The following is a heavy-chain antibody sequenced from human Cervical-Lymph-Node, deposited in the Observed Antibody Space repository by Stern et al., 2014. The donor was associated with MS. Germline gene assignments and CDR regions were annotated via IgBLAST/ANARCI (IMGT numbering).Heavy chain of an antibody. D-gene: IGHD2-15*01. CDR1: GGPFINYY. V-gene: IGHV4-59*01. J-gene: IGHJ5*02. CDR2: IYSDGST. CDR3: ARVDDCSGGTCFSTSWFDP. Sequence: QVQLQESGPGLVKPSETLSLTCTVTGGPFINYYWSWIRQPPGKGLAWIGYIYSDGSTKYIPSLKSRVTISLHTSKKQFSLRLTSVTAADTAVYYCARVDDCSGGTCFSTSWFDPWGQGTLVTVSS.